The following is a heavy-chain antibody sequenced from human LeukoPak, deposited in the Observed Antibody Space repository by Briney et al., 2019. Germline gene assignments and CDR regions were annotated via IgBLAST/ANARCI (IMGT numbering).Heavy chain of an antibody. Sequence: SETLSLTCAVYGESFSVYYWSWIRQPPGKGLEWIGEINHSGSTNYTPSVKSRVTISVDTSKNQFSLKLSSVTAADTAVYYCARETPENHYDSSGYYAIGAFDIWGQGTMVTVSS. J-gene: IGHJ3*02. CDR3: ARETPENHYDSSGYYAIGAFDI. CDR2: INHSGST. CDR1: GESFSVYY. V-gene: IGHV4-34*01. D-gene: IGHD3-22*01.